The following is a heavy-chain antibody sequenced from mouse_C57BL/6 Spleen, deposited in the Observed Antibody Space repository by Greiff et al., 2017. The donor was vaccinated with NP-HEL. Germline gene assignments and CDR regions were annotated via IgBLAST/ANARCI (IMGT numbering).Heavy chain of an antibody. CDR3: ARPTDYYGSSYAMDY. J-gene: IGHJ4*01. CDR2: IDPSDSYT. CDR1: GYTFTSYW. Sequence: VQLQQPGAELVKPGASVKLSCKASGYTFTSYWMQWVKQRPGQGLEWIGEIDPSDSYTNYNQKFKGKATLTVDTSSSTAYMQLSSLTSEDSAVYYCARPTDYYGSSYAMDYWGQGTSVTVSS. V-gene: IGHV1-50*01. D-gene: IGHD1-1*01.